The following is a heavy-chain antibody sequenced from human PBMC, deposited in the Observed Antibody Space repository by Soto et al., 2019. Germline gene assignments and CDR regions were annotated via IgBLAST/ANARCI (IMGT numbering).Heavy chain of an antibody. CDR3: ARAVGGYSYNWFDP. CDR2: IYHSGST. V-gene: IGHV4-38-2*01. D-gene: IGHD3-22*01. J-gene: IGHJ5*02. Sequence: SETLSLTCADSGYSISSGYYWGWIRQPPGKGLEWIGSIYHSGSTYYNPSLKSRVTISVDTSKNQFSLKLSSVTAADTAVYYCARAVGGYSYNWFDPWGQGTLVTVSS. CDR1: GYSISSGYY.